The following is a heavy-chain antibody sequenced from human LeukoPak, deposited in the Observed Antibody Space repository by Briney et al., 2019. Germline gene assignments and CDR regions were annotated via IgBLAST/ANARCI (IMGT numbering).Heavy chain of an antibody. CDR1: GFTFSDYT. CDR2: ISGSSNYI. V-gene: IGHV3-21*01. D-gene: IGHD6-25*01. J-gene: IGHJ4*02. CDR3: ARDRLFDY. Sequence: GGSLRLSCAASGFTFSDYTMNWVRLAPGKGLEWVSSISGSSNYIYYADSVKGRFTISRDSSKNTLYLQMNSLRAEDTAVYYCARDRLFDYWGQGTLVTVSS.